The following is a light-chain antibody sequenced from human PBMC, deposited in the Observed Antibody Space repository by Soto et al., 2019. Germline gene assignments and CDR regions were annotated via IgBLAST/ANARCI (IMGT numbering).Light chain of an antibody. Sequence: QPVLTQSSSASASLGSSVKLTCTLSSGHSSYIIAWHQQQPGKAPRYLMKLEGSGNYNKGSGVPDRFSGPSSGADRYLTISNLQSEDEADYYCETWDNNSWVFGGGTKLTVL. J-gene: IGLJ3*02. CDR2: LEGSGNY. V-gene: IGLV4-60*03. CDR3: ETWDNNSWV. CDR1: SGHSSYI.